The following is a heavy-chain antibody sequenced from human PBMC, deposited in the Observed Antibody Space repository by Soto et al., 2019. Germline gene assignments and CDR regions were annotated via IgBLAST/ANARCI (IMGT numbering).Heavy chain of an antibody. CDR1: GGTFSSYA. D-gene: IGHD3-22*01. CDR2: IIPIFGTA. J-gene: IGHJ6*02. V-gene: IGHV1-69*13. CDR3: ARGTYDSSGYYYYYGMDV. Sequence: SVKVSCKASGGTFSSYAISWVRQAPGQGLEWMGGIIPIFGTANYAQKFQGRVTITAGESTSTAYMELSSLRSEDTAVYYCARGTYDSSGYYYYYGMDVWGQGTTVTVSS.